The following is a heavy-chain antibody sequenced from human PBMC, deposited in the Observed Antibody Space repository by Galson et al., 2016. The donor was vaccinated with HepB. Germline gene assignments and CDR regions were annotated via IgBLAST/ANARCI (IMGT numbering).Heavy chain of an antibody. V-gene: IGHV4-30-4*01. Sequence: TLSLTCSVSGASISSADYYWNWIRQSPGKGLEWIGYIHHTGATKYNPSLRSRLTLSVDTSENQFSLSLTSATAADMAVYYCAAQLWTQGWVDSWGQGTLVTVSP. CDR2: IHHTGAT. CDR1: GASISSADYY. D-gene: IGHD2-2*01. J-gene: IGHJ5*01. CDR3: AAQLWTQGWVDS.